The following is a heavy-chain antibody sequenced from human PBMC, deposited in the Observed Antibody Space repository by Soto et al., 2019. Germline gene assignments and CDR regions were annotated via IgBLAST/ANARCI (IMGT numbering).Heavy chain of an antibody. D-gene: IGHD6-13*01. CDR3: ARHGIYSSSWYYFDY. CDR2: IYYSGST. CDR1: GGSISSSSYY. J-gene: IGHJ4*02. Sequence: SETLSLTCSVSGGSISSSSYYWGWIRQPPGKGLEWIGNIYYSGSTNYNPSLKSRVTISVDTSKNQFSLKLSSVTAADTAVYYCARHGIYSSSWYYFDYWGQGTLVTVSS. V-gene: IGHV4-39*01.